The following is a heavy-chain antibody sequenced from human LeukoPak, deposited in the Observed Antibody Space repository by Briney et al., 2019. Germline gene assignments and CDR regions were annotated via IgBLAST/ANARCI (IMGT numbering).Heavy chain of an antibody. D-gene: IGHD5/OR15-5a*01. CDR2: IYSGGST. J-gene: IGHJ1*01. V-gene: IGHV3-53*01. CDR3: ARGLAVSTDGYFQH. Sequence: GGSLRLSCAASGFTVSSNYMSWVRQAPGKGLEWVSVIYSGGSTYYADSVKGRFTISRDNSKNTLYLQMNSLRAEDTAVYYCARGLAVSTDGYFQHWGQGTLVTVSS. CDR1: GFTVSSNY.